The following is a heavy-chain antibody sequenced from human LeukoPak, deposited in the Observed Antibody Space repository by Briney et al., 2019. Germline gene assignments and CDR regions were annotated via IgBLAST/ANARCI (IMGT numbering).Heavy chain of an antibody. V-gene: IGHV4-59*12. Sequence: SETLSLTCTVSGGSISSYYWSWIRQPPEKGLEFIGYIYYSGNTNYNPSLKSRVTISVDTSKTQFSLKLSSVTAADTAVYYCARIDTSGYNGYSFDYWGQGTLVTVSS. D-gene: IGHD3-22*01. CDR2: IYYSGNT. CDR3: ARIDTSGYNGYSFDY. CDR1: GGSISSYY. J-gene: IGHJ4*02.